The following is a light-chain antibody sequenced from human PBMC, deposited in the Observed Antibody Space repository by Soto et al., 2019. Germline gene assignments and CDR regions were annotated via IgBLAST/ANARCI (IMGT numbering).Light chain of an antibody. CDR1: QSVSSN. Sequence: EIVMTQSPATLSVSPGERATLSCRASQSVSSNLAWYQQKPGQAPRLLIYGASTRATGIPARFSGSGSGTEFTLTISSVQSEDFAVYYCQQYNLFGQGTKLEIK. CDR3: QQYNL. V-gene: IGKV3-15*01. J-gene: IGKJ2*01. CDR2: GAS.